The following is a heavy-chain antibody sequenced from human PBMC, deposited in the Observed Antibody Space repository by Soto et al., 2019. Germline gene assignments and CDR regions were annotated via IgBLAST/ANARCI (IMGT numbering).Heavy chain of an antibody. Sequence: QVQLQQWGAGLLKPSETLSLTCAVYGGSFSGYYWSWIRQPPGKGLECIGEINHSGSTNYNPSLKSRVSRSVDTSKNQFSLNLSSATAADTAVYYCARDNCSGGSCYSGRTNFDCWGQGALVTVSS. CDR3: ARDNCSGGSCYSGRTNFDC. J-gene: IGHJ4*02. CDR1: GGSFSGYY. V-gene: IGHV4-34*01. D-gene: IGHD2-15*01. CDR2: INHSGST.